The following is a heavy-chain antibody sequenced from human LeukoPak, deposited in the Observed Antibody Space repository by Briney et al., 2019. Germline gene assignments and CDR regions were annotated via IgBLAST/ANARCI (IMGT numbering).Heavy chain of an antibody. Sequence: SETLSLTCTVSGASISTINRFWDWIRQPPGKGLEWIGTIHYTGSTYYSPSLKSRVALSVDTSKNQFSLKLRSVTAADTAVYYCARLRSASSGVVDYWGQGTLVTVSS. D-gene: IGHD2-21*01. J-gene: IGHJ4*02. CDR1: GASISTINRF. V-gene: IGHV4-39*01. CDR3: ARLRSASSGVVDY. CDR2: IHYTGST.